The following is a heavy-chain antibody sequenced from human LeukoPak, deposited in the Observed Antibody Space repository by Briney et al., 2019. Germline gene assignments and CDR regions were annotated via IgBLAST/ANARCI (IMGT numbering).Heavy chain of an antibody. V-gene: IGHV1-69*13. CDR3: ARDPRGIAVAGYYYYGMDV. J-gene: IGHJ6*02. CDR2: IIPIFGTA. Sequence: ASVKVSCKASGGTFSSYAISWVRQAPGQELEWMGGIIPIFGTANYAQKFQGRVTITADESTSTAYMELSSLRSEDTAVYYCARDPRGIAVAGYYYYGMDVWGQGTTVTVSS. CDR1: GGTFSSYA. D-gene: IGHD6-19*01.